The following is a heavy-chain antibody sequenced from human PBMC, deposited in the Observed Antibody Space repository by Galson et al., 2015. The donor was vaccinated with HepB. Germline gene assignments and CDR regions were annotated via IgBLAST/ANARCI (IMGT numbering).Heavy chain of an antibody. CDR3: ARGQALEMATIAPTRRPYYFDY. J-gene: IGHJ4*02. V-gene: IGHV1-69*13. D-gene: IGHD5-24*01. CDR1: GGTFSSYA. CDR2: IIPIFGTA. Sequence: SVKVSCKASGGTFSSYAISWVRQAPGQGLEWMGGIIPIFGTANYAQKFQGRVTITADESTSTAYMELSSLRSEDTAVYYCARGQALEMATIAPTRRPYYFDYWGQGTLVTVSS.